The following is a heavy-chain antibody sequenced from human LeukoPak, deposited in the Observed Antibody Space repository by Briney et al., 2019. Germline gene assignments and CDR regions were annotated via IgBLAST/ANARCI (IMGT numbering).Heavy chain of an antibody. J-gene: IGHJ3*02. V-gene: IGHV4-59*11. D-gene: IGHD3-22*01. CDR2: IYYSGST. Sequence: PSETLSLTCTVSGGSISSHYWSWIRQPPGKGLEWIGYIYYSGSTNYNPSLKSRVTISVDTSKNQFSLKLSSVTAADTAVYYCARDVEYYYDSSDYHRGDAFDIWGQGTMVTVSS. CDR3: ARDVEYYYDSSDYHRGDAFDI. CDR1: GGSISSHY.